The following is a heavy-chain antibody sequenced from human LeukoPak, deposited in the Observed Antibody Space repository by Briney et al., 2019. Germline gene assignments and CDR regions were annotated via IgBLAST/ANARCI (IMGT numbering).Heavy chain of an antibody. CDR1: GFTVSSYS. V-gene: IGHV3-21*01. CDR2: ISSSSSYI. CDR3: ARVTYAVPDY. J-gene: IGHJ4*02. D-gene: IGHD2/OR15-2a*01. Sequence: GGSVRLFCAAWGFTVSSYSMNGVRQAPGKGLEWVSSISSSSSYIYYADSVKGRFTISRDNAKNSLFLQMNSLRAEDTAVYYCARVTYAVPDYWGQGTLVAVSS.